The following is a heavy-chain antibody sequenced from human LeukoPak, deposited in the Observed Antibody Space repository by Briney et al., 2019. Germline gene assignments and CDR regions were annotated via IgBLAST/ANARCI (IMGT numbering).Heavy chain of an antibody. CDR2: LSKSGNN. Sequence: SETLSLTCTVSGGSISSYYWSWIRLPPGKGLEWIAYLSKSGNNNYSPSLKSRVTIFGDTSKNQFFLKLSSVTAADTAVYYCAKARYVNSFYAFDIWGQGTLVTVSS. CDR3: AKARYVNSFYAFDI. D-gene: IGHD3-9*01. CDR1: GGSISSYY. J-gene: IGHJ3*02. V-gene: IGHV4-59*01.